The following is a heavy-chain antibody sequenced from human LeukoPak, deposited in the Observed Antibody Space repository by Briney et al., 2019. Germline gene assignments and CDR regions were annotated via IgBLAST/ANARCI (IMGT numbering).Heavy chain of an antibody. V-gene: IGHV1-18*01. J-gene: IGHJ4*01. Sequence: ASVKVSCKASGGTFSSYAISWVRQAPGQGLEWMGWINIYNGNTKYAQKLQGRVTMTADTSTSTAYMELRSLRSDDTAVYYCARMLYAYGLTTDYWGQGTLVTVSS. CDR2: INIYNGNT. D-gene: IGHD3-16*02. CDR3: ARMLYAYGLTTDY. CDR1: GGTFSSYA.